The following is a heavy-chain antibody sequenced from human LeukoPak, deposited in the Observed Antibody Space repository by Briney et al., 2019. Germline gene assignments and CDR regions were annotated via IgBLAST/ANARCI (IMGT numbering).Heavy chain of an antibody. CDR1: GYTFTSYY. CDR3: ARGPRSHCSSTSCYPAGR. J-gene: IGHJ4*02. CDR2: INPSGGST. Sequence: ASVKVSCKASGYTFTSYYMHWVRQAPGQGLEWMGIINPSGGSTSYAQKFQGRVTMTRDTSTSTVYMELSSLRSEDTAVYYCARGPRSHCSSTSCYPAGRWGQGTLVTVSS. D-gene: IGHD2-2*01. V-gene: IGHV1-46*01.